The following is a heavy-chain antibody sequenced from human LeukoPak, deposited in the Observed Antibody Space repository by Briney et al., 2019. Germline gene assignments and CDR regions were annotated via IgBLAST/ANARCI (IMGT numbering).Heavy chain of an antibody. CDR1: GFTFDDYG. J-gene: IGHJ3*02. V-gene: IGHV3-20*04. D-gene: IGHD2-21*01. CDR3: ARGVIATRDAFDI. Sequence: GGSLRLSCAASGFTFDDYGMSWVRQAPGKGLEWVSGINWNGGSTGYADSVKGRFTISRDNAKNSLYLQMNSLRSDDTALYYCARGVIATRDAFDIWGQGTMVTVSS. CDR2: INWNGGST.